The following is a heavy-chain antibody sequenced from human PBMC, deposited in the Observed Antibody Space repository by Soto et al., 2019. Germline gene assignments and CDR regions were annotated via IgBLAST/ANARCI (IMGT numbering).Heavy chain of an antibody. Sequence: GGSLRLSCAASGFTFSNYALHWVRQAPGKGLEWVAFISHDGSKKYYADAVKGRLIISRDNSKNTLYLQMNSLRAEDTAVYFCARDLYYFLTGRPDPSWLVLRGQGPLVTVFS. CDR2: ISHDGSKK. CDR3: ARDLYYFLTGRPDPSWLVL. D-gene: IGHD3-9*01. CDR1: GFTFSNYA. V-gene: IGHV3-30-3*01. J-gene: IGHJ5*02.